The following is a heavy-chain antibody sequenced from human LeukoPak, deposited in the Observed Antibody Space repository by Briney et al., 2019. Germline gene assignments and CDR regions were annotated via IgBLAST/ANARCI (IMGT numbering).Heavy chain of an antibody. D-gene: IGHD3-10*01. CDR3: ARAPQPDILWLGELPFFDY. CDR1: GYTFASYA. CDR2: INAGNGNT. J-gene: IGHJ4*02. V-gene: IGHV1-3*01. Sequence: ASVKVSCKASGYTFASYAMHWVRQAPGQRLEWMGWINAGNGNTKYSQKFQGRVTITRDTSASTAYMELSSLRSEDTAVYYCARAPQPDILWLGELPFFDYWGQGTLVTVSS.